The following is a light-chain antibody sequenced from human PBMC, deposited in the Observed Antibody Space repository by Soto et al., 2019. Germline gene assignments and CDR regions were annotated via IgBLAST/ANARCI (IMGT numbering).Light chain of an antibody. CDR3: SSYACSSTLV. CDR1: SCDVGGYNC. J-gene: IGLJ3*02. CDR2: EVS. V-gene: IGLV2-14*01. Sequence: QSALTQPASVSGSPGQSSTISCTGTSCDVGGYNCVSCYQQHPGKAPKRMIYEVSNRPSGVSNRFSGSKSGNTDSLTISGLQAEDEADYYCSSYACSSTLVFGAGTKRTVL.